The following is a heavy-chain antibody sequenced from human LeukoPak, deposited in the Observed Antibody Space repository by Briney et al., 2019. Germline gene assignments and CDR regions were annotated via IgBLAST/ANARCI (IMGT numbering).Heavy chain of an antibody. CDR2: IRGSGGST. J-gene: IGHJ3*02. CDR1: KFNFNSYG. D-gene: IGHD4-17*01. V-gene: IGHV3-23*01. CDR3: AKDPNGDYIGTFDI. Sequence: GGSLRLSCTTSKFNFNSYGMTWVRQAPGKGLEWVSSIRGSGGSTQYAASVQGRFTISRDNSKNTLYLQMNSLRAEDTAVYYCAKDPNGDYIGTFDIWGQGTMVTVSS.